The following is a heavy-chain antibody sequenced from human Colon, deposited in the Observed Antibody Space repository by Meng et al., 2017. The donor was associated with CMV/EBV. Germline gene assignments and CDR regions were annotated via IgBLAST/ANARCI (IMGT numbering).Heavy chain of an antibody. CDR2: IRFDGKDQ. D-gene: IGHD5-24*01. CDR1: GFNFNSYG. Sequence: GESLKISCAASGFNFNSYGMHWVRQTPGKGLEWVAFIRFDGKDQYYSDSVKGRFTISRDNAMSTLYLQMDCLRPDDSAVYYCAKREASASLDYWGQGTLVTVSS. J-gene: IGHJ4*02. V-gene: IGHV3-30*02. CDR3: AKREASASLDY.